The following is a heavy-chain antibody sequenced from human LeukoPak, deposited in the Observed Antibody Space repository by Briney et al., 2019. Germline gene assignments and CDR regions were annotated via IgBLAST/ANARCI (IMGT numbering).Heavy chain of an antibody. J-gene: IGHJ2*01. V-gene: IGHV4-38-2*02. CDR3: ARVGWLTPYWYFDL. D-gene: IGHD5-24*01. CDR2: IYHSGST. CDR1: GYSISSGYY. Sequence: ASETLSLTCTVSGYSISSGYYWGWIRQPPGKGLEWIGSIYHSGSTYYNPSLKSRVTISVDTSKNQFSLKLSSVTAADTAVYYCARVGWLTPYWYFDLWGRGALVTVSS.